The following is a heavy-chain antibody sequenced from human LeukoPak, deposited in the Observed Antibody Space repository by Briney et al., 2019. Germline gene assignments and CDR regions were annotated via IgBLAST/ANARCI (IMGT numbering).Heavy chain of an antibody. CDR3: APLPAAMKGYGWFDP. D-gene: IGHD2-2*01. CDR1: GGSISSSTYY. CDR2: MNYGGST. V-gene: IGHV4-39*01. Sequence: SETLSLTCTVSGGSISSSTYYWAWIRQPPGKGLEWIGSMNYGGSTYYNPSLKSRVTISVDTSKNQVSLKLSSVTAADTAVYYCAPLPAAMKGYGWFDPWGQGTLVAVSS. J-gene: IGHJ5*02.